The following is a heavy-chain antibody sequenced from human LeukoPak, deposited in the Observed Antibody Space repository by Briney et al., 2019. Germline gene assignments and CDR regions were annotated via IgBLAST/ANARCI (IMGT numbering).Heavy chain of an antibody. CDR1: GFTFSSYA. J-gene: IGHJ4*02. Sequence: PGGSLRLSCAASGFTFSSYAMSWVRQARGGGLEWVSAISGSGGSTYYADSVKGRFTISRDNSKNTQYLQMNSLRAEDTAVYYCAKDMSYSSGWYPFHHWGQGTLVTVPS. V-gene: IGHV3-23*01. CDR2: ISGSGGST. CDR3: AKDMSYSSGWYPFHH. D-gene: IGHD6-19*01.